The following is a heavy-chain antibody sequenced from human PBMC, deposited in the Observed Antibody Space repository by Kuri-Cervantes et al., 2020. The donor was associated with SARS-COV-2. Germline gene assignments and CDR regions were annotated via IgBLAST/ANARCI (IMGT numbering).Heavy chain of an antibody. CDR1: GFTFNTYN. J-gene: IGHJ4*02. Sequence: GESLKISCTASGFTFNTYNMKWVRQAPGKGLEWVSGIGPSNTYIYYADSVKGRFIISRDNAKNSLYLQMNSLRAEDTAVYYCATELTYSSGWYGVWDYWGQGTLVTVSS. D-gene: IGHD6-19*01. CDR2: IGPSNTYI. V-gene: IGHV3-21*04. CDR3: ATELTYSSGWYGVWDY.